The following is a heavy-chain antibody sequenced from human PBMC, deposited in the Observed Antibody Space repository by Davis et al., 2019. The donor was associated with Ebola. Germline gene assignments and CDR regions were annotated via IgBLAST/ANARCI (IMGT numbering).Heavy chain of an antibody. V-gene: IGHV1-3*01. D-gene: IGHD3-10*01. J-gene: IGHJ6*02. CDR2: INAGNGNT. CDR3: ARARLTTMDPRYGGDYGMDV. CDR1: GYTFTSYA. Sequence: ASVKVSCKASGYTFTSYAMHWVRQAPGQRLEWMGWINAGNGNTKYSQKFQGRVTITRDTSASTAYMELSSLRSEDTAVYYCARARLTTMDPRYGGDYGMDVWGQGTTVTVSS.